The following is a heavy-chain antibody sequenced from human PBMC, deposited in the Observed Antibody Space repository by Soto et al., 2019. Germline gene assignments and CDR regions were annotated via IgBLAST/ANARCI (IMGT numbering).Heavy chain of an antibody. D-gene: IGHD2-2*01. CDR3: ARSVPPIRTNNYYYYYGMDV. Sequence: PGESLKISCKGSGYSFTSYWISWVRQMPGKGLEWMGRIDPSDSYTNYSPSFQGHVTISADKSISTAYLQWSSLKASDTAMYYCARSVPPIRTNNYYYYYGMDVWGQGTTVTVSS. V-gene: IGHV5-10-1*01. CDR1: GYSFTSYW. CDR2: IDPSDSYT. J-gene: IGHJ6*02.